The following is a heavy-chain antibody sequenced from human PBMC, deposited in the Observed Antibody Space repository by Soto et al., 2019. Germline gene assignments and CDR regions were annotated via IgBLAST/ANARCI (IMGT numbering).Heavy chain of an antibody. Sequence: QVQLQQWGAGLLKPSETLSLTCAVYGGSFSGYYWSWIRQPPGKGLEWIGEINHSGSTNYNPSLKSRVTISVDTSKNQFSLELSSVTAADTAVYYCARGSQLYDYVWGSYRSTIHPYFDYWGQGTLVTVSS. CDR3: ARGSQLYDYVWGSYRSTIHPYFDY. V-gene: IGHV4-34*01. CDR2: INHSGST. CDR1: GGSFSGYY. D-gene: IGHD3-16*02. J-gene: IGHJ4*02.